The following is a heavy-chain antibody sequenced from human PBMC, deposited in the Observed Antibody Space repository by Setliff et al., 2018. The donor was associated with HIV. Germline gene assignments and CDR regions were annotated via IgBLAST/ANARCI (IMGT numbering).Heavy chain of an antibody. CDR1: GYIFTSYY. CDR3: AREGGSTVAHSPLDY. D-gene: IGHD4-17*01. J-gene: IGHJ4*02. Sequence: VKVSCQASGYIFTSYYIHWVRQAPGQGLEWMGIINPSGGSTTYAQKFQGRVTMTRDTSTSTVYMELSSLRSEDTAVYYCAREGGSTVAHSPLDYWGQGSPVTV. V-gene: IGHV1-46*01. CDR2: INPSGGST.